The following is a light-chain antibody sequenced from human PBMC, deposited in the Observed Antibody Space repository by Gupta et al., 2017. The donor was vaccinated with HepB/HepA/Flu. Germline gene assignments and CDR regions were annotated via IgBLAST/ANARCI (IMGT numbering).Light chain of an antibody. V-gene: IGKV3-11*01. CDR1: QSVSSNY. CDR2: DAS. J-gene: IGKJ3*01. Sequence: EIVLTQSPATLSVSPRERATLSCRASQSVSSNYLAWYQQKPGQAPRLLIYDASNRATGTPARFSGSGSGTDFTLTISSLEPEDFAVYYCQQRSNGPPRLTFGPGTKVNIK. CDR3: QQRSNGPPRLT.